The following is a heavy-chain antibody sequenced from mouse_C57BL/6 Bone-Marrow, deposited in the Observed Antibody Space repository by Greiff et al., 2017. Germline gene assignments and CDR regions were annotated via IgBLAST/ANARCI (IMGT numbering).Heavy chain of an antibody. CDR3: ARWYYGCGYDYYAMDY. V-gene: IGHV1-19*01. Sequence: EVQLQQSGPVLVKPGASVKMSCKASGYTFTDYYMNWVKQSHGKSLEWIGVINPYNGGTSYNQKFKGKATLPVDKSSSTAYMELNSLKSEDSAVYYWARWYYGCGYDYYAMDYWGQGTSVTVSS. J-gene: IGHJ4*01. CDR1: GYTFTDYY. D-gene: IGHD1-1*01. CDR2: INPYNGGT.